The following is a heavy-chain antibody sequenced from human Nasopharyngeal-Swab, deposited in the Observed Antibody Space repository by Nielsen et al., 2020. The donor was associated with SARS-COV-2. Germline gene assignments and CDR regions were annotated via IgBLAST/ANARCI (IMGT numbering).Heavy chain of an antibody. CDR3: ARDPRGLWDSYGMDV. CDR1: GFIFSSYA. J-gene: IGHJ6*02. CDR2: ISYDGSNK. Sequence: GESLKISCAASGFIFSSYAMHWVRQAPGKGLEWVAVISYDGSNKYYADSVKGRFTISRDNSKNTLYLQMNSLRAEDTAVYYCARDPRGLWDSYGMDVWGQGTTVTVSS. D-gene: IGHD1-26*01. V-gene: IGHV3-30*04.